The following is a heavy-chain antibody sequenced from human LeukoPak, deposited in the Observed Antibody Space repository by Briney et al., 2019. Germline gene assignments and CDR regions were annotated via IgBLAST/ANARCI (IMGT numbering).Heavy chain of an antibody. J-gene: IGHJ3*02. CDR3: ARSPGGGFDI. D-gene: IGHD2-15*01. Sequence: SETLSLTCTVSGGSISSYYWSWIRQLPGKGLELIGYIYYSGTTNYSPSLKSRVSISVDTSKKQFSLKLSSVTAADTAVYYCARSPGGGFDIWGQGTMVTVSS. CDR2: IYYSGTT. CDR1: GGSISSYY. V-gene: IGHV4-59*01.